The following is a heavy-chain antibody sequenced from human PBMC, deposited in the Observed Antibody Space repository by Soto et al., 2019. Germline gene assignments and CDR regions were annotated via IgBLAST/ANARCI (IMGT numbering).Heavy chain of an antibody. J-gene: IGHJ5*02. CDR2: ISTHNGNT. Sequence: GASVKVSCKASGYTFIRYGISWVRQAPGQGLEWMGWISTHNGNTYYAQNFQGRVTMTSDTPTSTAYMELRSLRSDDTAFYDCVRDEISSAGLDPWGQGTLVTVSS. CDR1: GYTFIRYG. V-gene: IGHV1-18*01. CDR3: VRDEISSAGLDP.